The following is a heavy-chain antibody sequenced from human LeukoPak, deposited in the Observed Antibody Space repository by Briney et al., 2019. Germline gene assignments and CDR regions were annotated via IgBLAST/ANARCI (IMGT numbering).Heavy chain of an antibody. CDR3: ASSYCSTRSCYNWFDP. V-gene: IGHV4-39*01. Sequence: SETLSLTCTVSGDSISSSGYYWGWIRQPPGKGLEWIGSVYYSGSTYYNPSLKSRVTISVDTSKSQFSLKLTSVTAADTAVYYCASSYCSTRSCYNWFDPWGQGTLVTVSS. CDR2: VYYSGST. J-gene: IGHJ5*02. D-gene: IGHD2-2*02. CDR1: GDSISSSGYY.